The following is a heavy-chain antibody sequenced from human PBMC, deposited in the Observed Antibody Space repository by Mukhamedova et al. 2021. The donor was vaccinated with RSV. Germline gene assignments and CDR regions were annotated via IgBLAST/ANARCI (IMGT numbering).Heavy chain of an antibody. Sequence: YSMNWVRQAPGTGLEWVSSISSSSSYIYYADSVKGRFTISRDNAKNSLYLQMNSLRAEDTAVYYCARDPAYCGGDCYSREAAFDI. CDR1: YS. J-gene: IGHJ3*02. CDR2: ISSSSSYI. D-gene: IGHD2-21*02. CDR3: ARDPAYCGGDCYSREAAFDI. V-gene: IGHV3-21*01.